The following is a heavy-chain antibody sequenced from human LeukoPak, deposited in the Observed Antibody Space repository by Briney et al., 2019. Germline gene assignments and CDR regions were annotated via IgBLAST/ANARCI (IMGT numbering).Heavy chain of an antibody. J-gene: IGHJ4*02. CDR3: ARDTGYGSGSPGDY. CDR1: GGTFSSYA. CDR2: IIPIFGTA. D-gene: IGHD3-10*01. V-gene: IGHV1-69*01. Sequence: AASVKVSCKASGGTFSSYAISWVRQAPGEGLEWMGGIIPIFGTANYAQKFHGRVTITADESTSTAYMELSSLRSEDTAVYYCARDTGYGSGSPGDYWGQGTLVTVSS.